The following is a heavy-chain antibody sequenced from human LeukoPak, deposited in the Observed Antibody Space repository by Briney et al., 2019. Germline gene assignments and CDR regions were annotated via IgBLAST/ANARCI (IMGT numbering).Heavy chain of an antibody. V-gene: IGHV4-39*01. CDR3: ARLSTTYRYGLDYYYMDV. CDR2: IYSSGST. J-gene: IGHJ6*03. CDR1: GASISSGDHY. D-gene: IGHD5-18*01. Sequence: SETLSLICTVSGASISSGDHYWGWIRQPPGKGLEWIGNIYSSGSTYYTSSLKSRVTHTIDTSMNQFSLRLKSVTAADTAGYYCARLSTTYRYGLDYYYMDVWGKGTTVTVSS.